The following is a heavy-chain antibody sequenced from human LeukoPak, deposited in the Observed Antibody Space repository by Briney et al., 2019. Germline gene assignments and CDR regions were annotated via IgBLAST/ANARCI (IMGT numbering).Heavy chain of an antibody. CDR2: IYDSGSS. CDR1: GGAISSYY. J-gene: IGHJ4*02. CDR3: AREGGYSYGDAPLHFDH. V-gene: IGHV4-59*01. Sequence: SETLSLTCTVHGGAISSYYWSWIRQPPGEGLEWVGYIYDSGSSNNNPFPKRRGTIPVDMSKNLFSLKLSSLTAADTAVYYCAREGGYSYGDAPLHFDHWGQGILVTVSS. D-gene: IGHD5-18*01.